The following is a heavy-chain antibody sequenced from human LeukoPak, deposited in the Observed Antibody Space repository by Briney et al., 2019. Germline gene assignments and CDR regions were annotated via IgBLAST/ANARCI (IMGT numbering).Heavy chain of an antibody. Sequence: GESLKISCKGSGYSFTTYWTGWVRQMPGKGLEWMGIIYPGDSDTRYSPSFQGQVTISADKSISTAYLQWSSLKASDTAMYYCARHETSSGWYSNFDYWGQGTLVTVSS. J-gene: IGHJ4*02. D-gene: IGHD6-19*01. CDR2: IYPGDSDT. CDR3: ARHETSSGWYSNFDY. V-gene: IGHV5-51*01. CDR1: GYSFTTYW.